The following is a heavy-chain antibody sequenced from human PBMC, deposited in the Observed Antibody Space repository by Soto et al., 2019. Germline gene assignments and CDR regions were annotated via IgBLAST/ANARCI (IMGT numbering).Heavy chain of an antibody. V-gene: IGHV3-21*01. CDR1: GFTFSSYS. CDR2: ISSSSSYI. J-gene: IGHJ6*02. Sequence: EVQLVESGGGLVKPGGSLRLSCAASGFTFSSYSMNWVRQAPGKGLEWVSSISSSSSYIYYADSVKGRFTISRDNAKNSLYLQMNSLRAEDTAVYYCARGSYDFWSGYYYYYYGMDVWGQGTTVTVSS. CDR3: ARGSYDFWSGYYYYYYGMDV. D-gene: IGHD3-3*01.